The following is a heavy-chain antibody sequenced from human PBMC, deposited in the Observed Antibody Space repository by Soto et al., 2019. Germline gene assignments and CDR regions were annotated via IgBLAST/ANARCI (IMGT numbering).Heavy chain of an antibody. D-gene: IGHD3-22*01. V-gene: IGHV4-34*01. CDR1: GGSFSGYY. Sequence: QVQLQQWGAGLLKPSETLSLTCAVYGGSFSGYYWSWIRQPPGKGLEWIGEINHSGSTNYNPSLKSRVTISVDTSKNQFSLKLSSVTAADTAVYYCARAHYYDSSGYFDYWGQGTLVTVSS. CDR3: ARAHYYDSSGYFDY. J-gene: IGHJ4*02. CDR2: INHSGST.